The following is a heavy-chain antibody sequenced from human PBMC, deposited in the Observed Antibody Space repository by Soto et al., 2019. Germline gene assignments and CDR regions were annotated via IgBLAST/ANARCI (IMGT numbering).Heavy chain of an antibody. CDR3: AKERATTTAFDY. V-gene: IGHV3-23*01. D-gene: IGHD4-17*01. CDR1: GFTLSIDG. J-gene: IGHJ4*02. CDR2: ITDNGGST. Sequence: GSLRLSCAASGFTLSIDGMSWVLQAPGKGLEWVSLITDNGGSTYYADSVKGRFTISRDNTKNTLFLQMNSLRAEDTAVYYCAKERATTTAFDYWGQGALVTVS.